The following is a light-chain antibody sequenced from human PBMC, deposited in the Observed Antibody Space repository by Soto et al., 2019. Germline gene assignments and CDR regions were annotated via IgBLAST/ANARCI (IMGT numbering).Light chain of an antibody. V-gene: IGKV3-20*01. CDR2: GAS. CDR3: QQYGGSRWT. Sequence: EIVLTQSPGTLSLSPGERATLSCRASQSVSSTYFAWYQQKPGQAPRLLIYGASNRATGIPDRFSGSGSGTDFTLTISRLEPEDFAVYYCQQYGGSRWTFGQGTRVDIK. CDR1: QSVSSTY. J-gene: IGKJ1*01.